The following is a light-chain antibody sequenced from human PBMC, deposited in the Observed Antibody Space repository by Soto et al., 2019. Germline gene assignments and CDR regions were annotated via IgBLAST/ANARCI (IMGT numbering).Light chain of an antibody. CDR2: AAS. V-gene: IGKV1-9*01. CDR1: QGISSY. J-gene: IGKJ4*01. Sequence: IQLTQSPSSLSASVGDRVTITCRASQGISSYLAWYQQKPGNAPNLLIYAASTLQSGVPSRFSGSGSGTDFTLTISSLQPEDFAIYYCQQLNSYPFTFGGGTKVDIK. CDR3: QQLNSYPFT.